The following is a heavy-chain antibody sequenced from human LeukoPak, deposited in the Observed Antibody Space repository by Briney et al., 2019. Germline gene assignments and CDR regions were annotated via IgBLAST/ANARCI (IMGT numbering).Heavy chain of an antibody. Sequence: GSLRLSCVASGFTVTNNYMSWVRQAPGKGLEWIGYIYYSGSTNYNPSLKSRVTISVDTSKNQFSLKLSSVTAADTAVYYCARQPPYGGNSYYYGMDVWGQGTMVTVSS. D-gene: IGHD4-23*01. CDR3: ARQPPYGGNSYYYGMDV. CDR1: GFTVTNNY. V-gene: IGHV4-59*08. J-gene: IGHJ6*02. CDR2: IYYSGST.